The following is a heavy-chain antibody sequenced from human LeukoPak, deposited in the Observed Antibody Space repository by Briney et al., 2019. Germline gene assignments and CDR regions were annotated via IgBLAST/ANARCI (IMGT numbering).Heavy chain of an antibody. V-gene: IGHV3-21*01. CDR3: ARDPGYYDSSGYYVDY. Sequence: GGSLRLSCAASGFTFSRYSMNWVRQAPGKGLEWVSSISSSSSYIHYADSVKGRFTISRDNAKNSLYLQMNSLRAEDTAVYYCARDPGYYDSSGYYVDYWGQGTLVTVSS. D-gene: IGHD3-22*01. J-gene: IGHJ4*02. CDR2: ISSSSSYI. CDR1: GFTFSRYS.